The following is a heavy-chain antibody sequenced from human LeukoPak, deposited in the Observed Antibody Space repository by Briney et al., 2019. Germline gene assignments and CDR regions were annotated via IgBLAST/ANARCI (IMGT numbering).Heavy chain of an antibody. V-gene: IGHV3-48*03. J-gene: IGHJ4*02. D-gene: IGHD5-24*01. CDR3: ARSLGPTKPFDF. CDR2: ITGRGNTI. CDR1: GFVFNSYE. Sequence: PGGSLRLSCVASGFVFNSYEMSWVRQAPGKGLEWLSYITGRGNTIYYADSVRGRFTISRDNAKLSLYPQMNTLRAEDTAIYYCARSLGPTKPFDFWGKGTPVTVSS.